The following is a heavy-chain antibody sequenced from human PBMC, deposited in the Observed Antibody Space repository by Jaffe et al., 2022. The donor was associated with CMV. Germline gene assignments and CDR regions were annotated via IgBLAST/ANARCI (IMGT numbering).Heavy chain of an antibody. CDR2: ISSSGSTI. D-gene: IGHD3-10*01. J-gene: IGHJ4*02. Sequence: EVQLVESGGGLVQPGGSLRLSCAASGFTFSSYEMNWVRQAPGKGLEWVSYISSSGSTIYYADSVKGRFTISRDNAKNSLYLQMNSLRAEDTAVYYCARELWLGYGFEGYFDYWGQGTLVTVSS. CDR3: ARELWLGYGFEGYFDY. CDR1: GFTFSSYE. V-gene: IGHV3-48*03.